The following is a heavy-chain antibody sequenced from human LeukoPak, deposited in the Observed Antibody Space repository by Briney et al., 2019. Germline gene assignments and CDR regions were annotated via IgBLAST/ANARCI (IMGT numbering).Heavy chain of an antibody. CDR2: IYYSGST. CDR1: GGSISSYY. V-gene: IGHV4-59*01. J-gene: IGHJ4*02. Sequence: SETLSLTCTVSGGSISSYYWSWIRQPPGKGLEWIGYIYYSGSTNYNPSLKSRVTISVDTSKNQFSLKLSSVTAADTAVYYCARITAAAGTRWGQGTLVTVSS. D-gene: IGHD6-13*01. CDR3: ARITAAAGTR.